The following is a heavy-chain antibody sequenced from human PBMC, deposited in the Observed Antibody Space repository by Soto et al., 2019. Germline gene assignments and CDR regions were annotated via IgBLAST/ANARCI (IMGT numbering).Heavy chain of an antibody. CDR2: IYYSGST. V-gene: IGHV4-59*01. CDR1: GGSISSYY. Sequence: QVQLQELGPGLVKPSETLSLTCTVSGGSISSYYWSWIRQPPGKGLEWIGYIYYSGSTNYNPSLKSRVTISVDTSKNQFSLKLSSVTAADTAVYYCARGWGEAFDYWGQGTLVTVSS. CDR3: ARGWGEAFDY. D-gene: IGHD3-16*01. J-gene: IGHJ4*02.